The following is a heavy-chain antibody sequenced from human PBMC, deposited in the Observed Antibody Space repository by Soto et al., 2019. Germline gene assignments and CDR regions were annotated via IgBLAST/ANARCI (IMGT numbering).Heavy chain of an antibody. CDR1: GFTFSSYS. Sequence: PGGSLRLSCAASGFTFSSYSMNWVRQAPGKGLEWVSSISSSSSYIYYADSVKGRFTISRDNAKNSLYLQMNSLRAEDTAVYYCARSTDPPWFGELFPHGDYYGMDVWGQGTTVTVSS. CDR2: ISSSSSYI. V-gene: IGHV3-21*01. J-gene: IGHJ6*02. CDR3: ARSTDPPWFGELFPHGDYYGMDV. D-gene: IGHD3-10*01.